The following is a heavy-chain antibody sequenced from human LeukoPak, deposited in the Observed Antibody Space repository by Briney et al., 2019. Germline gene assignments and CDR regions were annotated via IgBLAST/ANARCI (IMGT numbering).Heavy chain of an antibody. Sequence: PSETLSLTCHVAGVSIRSYYWSWIRQPAGGGLEWIGRIYISGNTNYNPSLKSRVTMSLDTSKNQFSLNLNSVTAADTAVYYCARTMSFSTQYYFDYWGQGTLVTVSS. CDR3: ARTMSFSTQYYFDY. J-gene: IGHJ4*02. CDR2: IYISGNT. D-gene: IGHD3-22*01. V-gene: IGHV4-4*07. CDR1: GVSIRSYY.